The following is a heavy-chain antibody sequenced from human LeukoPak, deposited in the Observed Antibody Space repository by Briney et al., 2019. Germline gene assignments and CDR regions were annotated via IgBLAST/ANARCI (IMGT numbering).Heavy chain of an antibody. D-gene: IGHD6-13*01. CDR3: AKENRRGIAAAGYFDY. J-gene: IGHJ4*02. CDR1: GFTFSSYA. Sequence: PGGSLRLSCAASGFTFSSYAMHWVRQAPGKGLEWVAVISYDGSNKYYADSVKGRFTISRDNSKNTLYLQMNSLRAEDTAVYYCAKENRRGIAAAGYFDYWGQGTLVTVSS. CDR2: ISYDGSNK. V-gene: IGHV3-30*04.